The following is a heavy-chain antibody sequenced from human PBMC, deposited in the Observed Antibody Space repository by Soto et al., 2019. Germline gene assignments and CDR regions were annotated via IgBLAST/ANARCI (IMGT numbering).Heavy chain of an antibody. CDR1: GFTFSSYA. CDR3: SRRSSGWYFDY. J-gene: IGHJ4*02. D-gene: IGHD6-19*01. V-gene: IGHV3-23*01. Sequence: EVQLLDSGGGLVQPGGSLRLSCAASGFTFSSYAMSWVRQAPGKGLEWVAVISGSGGSTYYADSVKGRFTFSRDKSKNTLYLQMNSLRAEDTAVYFCSRRSSGWYFDYWGQGTLVTVSS. CDR2: ISGSGGST.